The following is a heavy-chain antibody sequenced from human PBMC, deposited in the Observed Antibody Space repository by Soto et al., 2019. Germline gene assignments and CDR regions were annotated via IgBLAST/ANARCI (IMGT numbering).Heavy chain of an antibody. CDR2: INHSGST. J-gene: IGHJ4*02. Sequence: PSETLSLTCAVYGGSFSGYYWSWIPQPPGKGLEWIGEINHSGSTNYNPSLKSRVTISVDTSKNQFSLKLSSVTAADTAVYYCARDTAFWSGYTKYYFDYWGQGTLVTVSS. V-gene: IGHV4-34*01. D-gene: IGHD3-3*01. CDR1: GGSFSGYY. CDR3: ARDTAFWSGYTKYYFDY.